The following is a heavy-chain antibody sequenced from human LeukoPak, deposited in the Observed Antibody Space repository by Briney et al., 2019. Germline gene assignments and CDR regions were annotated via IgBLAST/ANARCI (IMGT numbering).Heavy chain of an antibody. V-gene: IGHV3-21*01. Sequence: PGGSLRLSCAASGFTFSSYSMNWVRQAPGKGLEWDSSISSSSSYIYYADSVKGRFTISRDNAKNSLYLQMNSLRAEDTAVYYCARERRSTYSSGWYSGAEYFQHWGQGTLVTVSS. CDR3: ARERRSTYSSGWYSGAEYFQH. D-gene: IGHD6-19*01. CDR1: GFTFSSYS. J-gene: IGHJ1*01. CDR2: ISSSSSYI.